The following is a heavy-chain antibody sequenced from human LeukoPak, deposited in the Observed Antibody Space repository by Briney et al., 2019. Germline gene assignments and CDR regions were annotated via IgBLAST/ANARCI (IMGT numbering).Heavy chain of an antibody. J-gene: IGHJ5*02. CDR1: GFMFTNYW. CDR3: ARAIDTGWFDP. CDR2: ISSDGGGT. D-gene: IGHD3-9*01. Sequence: GGSLRLSCAASGFMFTNYWMHWVRQAPGKGLVWVSRISSDGGGTSYADSVKGRFTISRDNSKNTLYLQMDSLRAEDTAVYYCARAIDTGWFDPWGQGTLVTVSS. V-gene: IGHV3-74*01.